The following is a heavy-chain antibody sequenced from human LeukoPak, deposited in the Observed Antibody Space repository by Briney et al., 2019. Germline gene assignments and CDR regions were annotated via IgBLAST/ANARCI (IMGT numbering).Heavy chain of an antibody. CDR1: GFTFSSYW. J-gene: IGHJ6*03. D-gene: IGHD6-19*01. Sequence: GGSLRLSCAASGFTFSSYWMSWVRQAPGKGLEWVANIKQDGSEKYYVDSVKGRFTISRDNAKNSLYLQMNSLRAEDTAVYYCATSHPSGWYPPYYYYMDVWGKGTTVTVSS. CDR3: ATSHPSGWYPPYYYYMDV. CDR2: IKQDGSEK. V-gene: IGHV3-7*01.